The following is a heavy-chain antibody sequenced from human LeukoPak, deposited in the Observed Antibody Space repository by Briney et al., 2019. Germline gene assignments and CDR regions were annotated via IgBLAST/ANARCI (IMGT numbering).Heavy chain of an antibody. J-gene: IGHJ4*02. CDR2: IYISGNT. CDR1: GDSISSYY. CDR3: AREAAELGRSFDY. Sequence: SGTLSLTCTVSGDSISSYYWSWIRQPAGKGLEWIGRIYISGNTNYNPSLTSRVTMSVDTSKNQFSLKLTSVTAADTALYYCAREAAELGRSFDYWGQGALVTVSS. V-gene: IGHV4-4*07. D-gene: IGHD2-15*01.